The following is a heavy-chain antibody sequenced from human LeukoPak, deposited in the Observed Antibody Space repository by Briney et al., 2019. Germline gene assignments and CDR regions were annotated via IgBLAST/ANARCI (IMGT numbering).Heavy chain of an antibody. CDR3: ASLPSGGYYYYYGMDV. CDR1: GGTFSSYT. Sequence: ASVKVSCKASGGTFSSYTISWVRQAPGQGLEWMGRIIPILGIANYAQKFQGRVTITADKSTSTAYMELSSLRSDDTAVYYCASLPSGGYYYYYGMDVWGQGTTVTVSS. D-gene: IGHD3-3*01. V-gene: IGHV1-69*02. CDR2: IIPILGIA. J-gene: IGHJ6*02.